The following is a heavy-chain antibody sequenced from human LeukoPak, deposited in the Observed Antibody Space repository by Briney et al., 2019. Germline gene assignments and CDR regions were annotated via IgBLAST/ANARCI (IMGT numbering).Heavy chain of an antibody. J-gene: IGHJ4*02. CDR3: AKGGRVTTVPTMAYFDY. Sequence: GGSLRLSCAASGFTFSSFDMSWVRQVPGKGLEWVSTISGSGGTTYYTDSVKGRFTVSRDNSKNTLYLQVNSLRAEDTAVYYCAKGGRVTTVPTMAYFDYWGQGTLVTVSS. CDR2: ISGSGGTT. V-gene: IGHV3-23*01. CDR1: GFTFSSFD. D-gene: IGHD4-17*01.